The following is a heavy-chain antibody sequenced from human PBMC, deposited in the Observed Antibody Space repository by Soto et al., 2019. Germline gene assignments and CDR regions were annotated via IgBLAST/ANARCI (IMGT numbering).Heavy chain of an antibody. Sequence: SLRLSCAASGFTFSNAWMSWVRQAPGKGVEWVCRIKSKTDGGTTDYAAPVKGRFTISRDNSKNTLYLQMNSLRAEDTAVYFCGGGLDLPPYYSYYGVDMWGQGTTVTVYS. CDR3: GGGLDLPPYYSYYGVDM. CDR2: IKSKTDGGTT. V-gene: IGHV3-15*01. CDR1: GFTFSNAW. D-gene: IGHD3-16*01. J-gene: IGHJ6*02.